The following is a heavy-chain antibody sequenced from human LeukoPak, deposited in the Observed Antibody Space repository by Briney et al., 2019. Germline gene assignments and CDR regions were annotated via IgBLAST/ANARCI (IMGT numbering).Heavy chain of an antibody. V-gene: IGHV3-53*01. CDR1: GFTVSSNY. CDR3: ARDARTYYYDSSRAFDI. CDR2: IYSGGST. J-gene: IGHJ3*02. D-gene: IGHD3-22*01. Sequence: GGSLRLSCAASGFTVSSNYMSWVRQAPGKGLEWVPVIYSGGSTYYADSVKGRFTISRDNSKNTLYLQMNRLRAEDTAVYYCARDARTYYYDSSRAFDIWGQGTMVTVSS.